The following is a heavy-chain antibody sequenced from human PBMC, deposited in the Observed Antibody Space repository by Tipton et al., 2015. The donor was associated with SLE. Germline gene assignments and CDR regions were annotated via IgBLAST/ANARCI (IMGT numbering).Heavy chain of an antibody. D-gene: IGHD5-18*01. V-gene: IGHV1-46*01. CDR3: AGGYGYSYGLLYSFVY. CDR1: GYTFTSYY. CDR2: INPSGGST. J-gene: IGHJ4*02. Sequence: QLVQSGPEVKKPGASVKGSCKASGYTFTSYYMHWVRQAPGQGLEWMGIINPSGGSTSYAQNFQGRVTMTRDTSTITVYMELSSLRSEGAAVYYCAGGYGYSYGLLYSFVYWCRESLVAAAS.